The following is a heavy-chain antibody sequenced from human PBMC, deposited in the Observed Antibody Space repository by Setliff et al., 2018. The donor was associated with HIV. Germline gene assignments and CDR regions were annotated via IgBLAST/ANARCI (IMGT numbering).Heavy chain of an antibody. D-gene: IGHD6-19*01. CDR3: ARRSGWSLGY. V-gene: IGHV4-34*12. J-gene: IGHJ4*02. CDR2: IIHSGST. Sequence: PSETLSLTCAVYGGSFSGYYWSWIRQPPGKGLEWIGEIIHSGSTNYNPSLKSRVTISVDTSKNQFSLKLSSVTAADTAVYYCARRSGWSLGYWGQGTLVTVS. CDR1: GGSFSGYY.